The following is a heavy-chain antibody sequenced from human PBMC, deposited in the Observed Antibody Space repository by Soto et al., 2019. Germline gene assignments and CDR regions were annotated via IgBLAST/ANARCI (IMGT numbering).Heavy chain of an antibody. CDR1: GYTFTSYG. CDR3: ARGPMRYCSGGSCYSYKWFDP. V-gene: IGHV1-18*01. CDR2: ISAYNGNT. D-gene: IGHD2-15*01. J-gene: IGHJ5*02. Sequence: GASVKVSCKASGYTFTSYGISWVQQAPGQGLEWMGWISAYNGNTNYAQKLQGRVTMTTDTSTSTAYMELRSLRSDDTAVYYCARGPMRYCSGGSCYSYKWFDPWGQGTLVTVS.